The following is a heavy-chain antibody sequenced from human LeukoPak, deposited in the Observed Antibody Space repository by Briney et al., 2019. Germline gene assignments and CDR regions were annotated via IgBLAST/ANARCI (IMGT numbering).Heavy chain of an antibody. CDR3: GLGSGRSDFDY. CDR1: GFTFSSAW. Sequence: GGSLRLSCAVSGFTFSSAWMSWARQAPGKGLEWVGRIKSKTDGGTIDYAAPVKGRFDISKDDSTNTLYLQMHSLKTEDTAVYYCGLGSGRSDFDYWGQGTLVIVSS. J-gene: IGHJ4*02. CDR2: IKSKTDGGTI. V-gene: IGHV3-15*01. D-gene: IGHD3-10*01.